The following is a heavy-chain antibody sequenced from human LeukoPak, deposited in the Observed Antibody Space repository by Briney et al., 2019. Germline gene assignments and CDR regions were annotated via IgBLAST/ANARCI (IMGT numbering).Heavy chain of an antibody. CDR3: AKDIFPYYDSSGTTLSPDAFDI. D-gene: IGHD3-22*01. CDR1: GFTFDDYA. CDR2: ISWNSGSI. V-gene: IGHV3-9*01. J-gene: IGHJ3*02. Sequence: GGSLRLSCAASGFTFDDYAMHWVRQAPGEGLEWVSGISWNSGSIGYADSVKGRFTISRDNAKNSLYLQMNSLRAEDTALYYCAKDIFPYYDSSGTTLSPDAFDIWGQGTMVTVSS.